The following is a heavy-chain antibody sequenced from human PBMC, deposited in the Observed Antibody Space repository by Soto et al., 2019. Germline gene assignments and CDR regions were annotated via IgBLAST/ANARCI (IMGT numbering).Heavy chain of an antibody. CDR3: AKDLRITIF. Sequence: GGSLRLSCAASGFTFSSYGMHWVRQAPGKGLEWVAVISYDGSNKYYADSVKGRFTISRDNSKNTLYLQMNSLRAEDTAVYYCAKDLRITIFWGQGTMVTVS. J-gene: IGHJ3*01. D-gene: IGHD3-3*01. V-gene: IGHV3-30*18. CDR1: GFTFSSYG. CDR2: ISYDGSNK.